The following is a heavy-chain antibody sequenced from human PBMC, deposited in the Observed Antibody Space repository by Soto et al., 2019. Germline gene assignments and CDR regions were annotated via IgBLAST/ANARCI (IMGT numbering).Heavy chain of an antibody. V-gene: IGHV3-72*01. CDR2: SRTRADNYAT. D-gene: IGHD1-26*01. CDR3: VLCVRGIINY. CDR1: GITFSDHD. J-gene: IGHJ4*02. Sequence: EVQLVESGGGLVQPGGSLRLSCAISGITFSDHDIDWVRQAAGKGLEWLGRSRTRADNYATDYAASVKGRFTFSRDDSKSSLSLQMRCLKIGDPARYYCVLCVRGIINYWGQGNLLTVSS.